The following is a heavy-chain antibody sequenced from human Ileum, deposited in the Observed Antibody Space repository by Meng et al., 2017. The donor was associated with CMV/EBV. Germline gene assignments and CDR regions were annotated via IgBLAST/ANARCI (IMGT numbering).Heavy chain of an antibody. J-gene: IGHJ6*02. Sequence: GGSLRLSCAASGFTVSSDYMGWVRQAPGKGLEWVSLISVSGNTYYSDSVKGRFTISRDNSKNTLCLLMDSLRVEDTAVYYCVRGNHWNTGGLDAWGQGTTVTVSS. V-gene: IGHV3-53*01. CDR2: ISVSGNT. CDR3: VRGNHWNTGGLDA. CDR1: GFTVSSDY. D-gene: IGHD1/OR15-1a*01.